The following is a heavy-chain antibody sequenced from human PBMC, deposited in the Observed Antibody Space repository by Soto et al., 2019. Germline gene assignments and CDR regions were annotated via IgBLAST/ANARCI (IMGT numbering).Heavy chain of an antibody. Sequence: GGSLRLSCAASGFTVSSNYMSWVRQAPGEGLEWGSVSNSGGSTSYSDPAKERFTISRDNSKNTLYLQMNSLRAEDTAVYYCARDHGDLGGGYNHYWGQGTLVTVSS. CDR3: ARDHGDLGGGYNHY. CDR1: GFTVSSNY. CDR2: SNSGGST. D-gene: IGHD5-12*01. V-gene: IGHV3-53*01. J-gene: IGHJ4*02.